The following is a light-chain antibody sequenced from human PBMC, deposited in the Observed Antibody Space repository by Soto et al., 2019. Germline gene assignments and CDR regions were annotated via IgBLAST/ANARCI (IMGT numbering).Light chain of an antibody. CDR1: SSNIGNNY. CDR2: DNN. Sequence: QSVLTQPPSVSAAPGQKVTISCSGSSSNIGNNYVSWYQQLPGTAPKLLIYDNNKRPSGIPDRFSGSKSGTSATLGITGLQTGDEADEYCGTWDSSLSAYVFGTGTKLTVL. CDR3: GTWDSSLSAYV. V-gene: IGLV1-51*01. J-gene: IGLJ1*01.